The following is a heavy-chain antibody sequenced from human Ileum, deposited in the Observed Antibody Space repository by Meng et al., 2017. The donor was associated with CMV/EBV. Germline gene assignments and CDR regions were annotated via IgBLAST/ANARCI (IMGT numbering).Heavy chain of an antibody. CDR3: ARDRFDP. CDR2: IFATGTT. CDR1: GASLNDYY. Sequence: QVQLQGSGLGLVKPSETLSLTCTVSGASLNDYYWSWIRQPAGKGLEWIGRIFATGTTNYNPSLKSRVTMSVDTSKNQFSLKLTSVTAADTAVYFCARDRFDPWGQGALVTVSS. V-gene: IGHV4-4*07. J-gene: IGHJ5*02.